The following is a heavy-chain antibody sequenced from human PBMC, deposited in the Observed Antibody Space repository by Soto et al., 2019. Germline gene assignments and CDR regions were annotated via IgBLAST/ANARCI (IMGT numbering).Heavy chain of an antibody. V-gene: IGHV1-3*04. CDR1: GYTFTSYA. CDR2: INTDSGNT. J-gene: IGHJ4*02. CDR3: ARGRTSGGYGGDY. D-gene: IGHD6-19*01. Sequence: QVQLVQSGAEVKKPGAPVKVSCKASGYTFTSYAIHWVRQAPGQGLEWMAWINTDSGNTKYSQKCQGRVTVTRDTSASTAHLELSGRRSEDTAVYYCARGRTSGGYGGDYWGQGTLVTVSS.